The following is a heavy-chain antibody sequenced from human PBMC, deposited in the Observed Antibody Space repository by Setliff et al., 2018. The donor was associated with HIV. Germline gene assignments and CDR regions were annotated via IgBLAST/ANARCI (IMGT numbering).Heavy chain of an antibody. J-gene: IGHJ3*02. Sequence: SETLSLTCTVSGGSISSYYWSWIRQPPGKGLEWIGYIYYSGSTNYNPSLKSRVTISVDTSKNQFSLKLSSVTAADTAVYYCAREREGYYDSSGCYYGAFDIWGQGTMVTVSS. CDR1: GGSISSYY. V-gene: IGHV4-59*01. CDR2: IYYSGST. CDR3: AREREGYYDSSGCYYGAFDI. D-gene: IGHD3-22*01.